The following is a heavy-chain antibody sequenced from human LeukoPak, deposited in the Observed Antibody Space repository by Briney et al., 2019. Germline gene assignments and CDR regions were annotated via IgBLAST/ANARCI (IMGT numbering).Heavy chain of an antibody. J-gene: IGHJ2*01. D-gene: IGHD1-26*01. CDR3: ARVFGGSYYTPTDWYFDL. Sequence: ASVKVSCKASGYTFTGYYMHWVRQAPGQGLEWMGRINPNSGGTNYAQKLQGRVTMTTDTSTSTAYMELRSLRSDDTAVYYCARVFGGSYYTPTDWYFDLWGRGTLVTVSS. CDR2: INPNSGGT. V-gene: IGHV1-2*06. CDR1: GYTFTGYY.